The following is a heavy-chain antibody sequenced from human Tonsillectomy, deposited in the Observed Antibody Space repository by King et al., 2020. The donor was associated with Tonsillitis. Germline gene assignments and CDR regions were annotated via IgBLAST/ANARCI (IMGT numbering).Heavy chain of an antibody. J-gene: IGHJ3*02. CDR3: ARDLPYYYDSSGYLDAFDI. D-gene: IGHD3-22*01. CDR2: IIPIFGTA. Sequence: QLVQSGAEVKKPGSSVKVSCKASGGTFSSYAISWVRQAPGQGLEWMGGIIPIFGTANYAQKFQGRVTITADESTSTAYMELSSLRSEDTAVYYCARDLPYYYDSSGYLDAFDIWGQGTMVTVSS. CDR1: GGTFSSYA. V-gene: IGHV1-69*12.